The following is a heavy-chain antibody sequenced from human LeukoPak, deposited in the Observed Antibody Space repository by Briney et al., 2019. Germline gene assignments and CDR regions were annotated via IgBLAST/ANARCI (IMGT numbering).Heavy chain of an antibody. D-gene: IGHD6-19*01. CDR2: ISYDGSNK. Sequence: GGSLRLSCAASGFTFSSYGMHWVRQAPGKGLEWVAVISYDGSNKYYADSVKGRFTISRDNAKNSLYLQMNSLRAEDTALYYCARDTAGNDYWGQGTLVTVSS. J-gene: IGHJ4*02. CDR3: ARDTAGNDY. CDR1: GFTFSSYG. V-gene: IGHV3-30*03.